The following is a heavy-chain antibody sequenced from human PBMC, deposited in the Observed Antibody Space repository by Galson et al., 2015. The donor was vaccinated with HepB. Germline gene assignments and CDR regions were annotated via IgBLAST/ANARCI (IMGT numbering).Heavy chain of an antibody. Sequence: QSGAEVNKPGESLKISCKGSGYTFTTYWIGWVRQMPGKGLEWMGIIHPGDPNTRYSPSFQGQVTISADQSISTAYLQWSSLKASDTAMYYCARRRRGLTKRDDAFDIWGQGTMVTVSS. CDR1: GYTFTTYW. J-gene: IGHJ3*02. D-gene: IGHD4/OR15-4a*01. V-gene: IGHV5-51*01. CDR3: ARRRRGLTKRDDAFDI. CDR2: IHPGDPNT.